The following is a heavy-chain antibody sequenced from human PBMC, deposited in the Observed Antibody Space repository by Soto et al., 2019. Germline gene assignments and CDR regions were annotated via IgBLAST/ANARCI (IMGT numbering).Heavy chain of an antibody. CDR2: IYYSGST. CDR1: GGSIRSYY. CDR3: AILGYSYGYYYGMDV. D-gene: IGHD5-18*01. V-gene: IGHV4-59*01. Sequence: LSLTCTVSGGSIRSYYWCWIRPPPGKGLEWIEYIYYSGSTNYNPSLKSRVTISVDTSKNQFALKLSSVTAADTAVYYCAILGYSYGYYYGMDVWGQGTTVTVSS. J-gene: IGHJ6*02.